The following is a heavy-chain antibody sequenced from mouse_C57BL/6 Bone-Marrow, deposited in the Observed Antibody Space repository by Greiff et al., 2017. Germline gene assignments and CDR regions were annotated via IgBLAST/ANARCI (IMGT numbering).Heavy chain of an antibody. Sequence: VQLQQSGPGLVQPSQSLSITCTVSGFSLTSYGVHWVRQSPGKGLEWLGVIWSGGSTDYNAAFISRLSISKDNSKSQVFFKMNSLQADDTAIYYCARGDSNYGFYYAMDYWGQGTSVTVSS. CDR1: GFSLTSYG. CDR2: IWSGGST. D-gene: IGHD2-5*01. CDR3: ARGDSNYGFYYAMDY. V-gene: IGHV2-2*01. J-gene: IGHJ4*01.